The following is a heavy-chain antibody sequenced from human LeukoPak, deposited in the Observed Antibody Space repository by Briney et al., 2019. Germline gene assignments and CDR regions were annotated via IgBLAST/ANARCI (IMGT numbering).Heavy chain of an antibody. D-gene: IGHD3-3*01. CDR2: INPNSGGT. CDR3: ATGEWLVLGDH. V-gene: IGHV1-2*02. Sequence: GASVKVSCKASGYNFNAYYMHWVRQAPGQGLEWTGWINPNSGGTNYAQKFQGRVTLTRDTSINTVYMEVNRLTSDDTVVYYCATGEWLVLGDHWGQGTPATVSS. J-gene: IGHJ4*02. CDR1: GYNFNAYY.